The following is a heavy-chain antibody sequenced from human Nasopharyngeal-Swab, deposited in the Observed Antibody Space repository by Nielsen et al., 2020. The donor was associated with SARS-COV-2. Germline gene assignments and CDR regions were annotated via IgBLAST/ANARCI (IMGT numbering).Heavy chain of an antibody. V-gene: IGHV4-59*01. Sequence: SETLFLTCTVSGGSISSYYWSWIRQPPGKGLEWIGYIYYSGSTNYNPSLKSRVTISVDTSKNQFSLKLSSVTAADTAVYYCARDPMTTVTTGAFDIWGQGTMVTVSS. CDR2: IYYSGST. CDR1: GGSISSYY. CDR3: ARDPMTTVTTGAFDI. D-gene: IGHD4-17*01. J-gene: IGHJ3*02.